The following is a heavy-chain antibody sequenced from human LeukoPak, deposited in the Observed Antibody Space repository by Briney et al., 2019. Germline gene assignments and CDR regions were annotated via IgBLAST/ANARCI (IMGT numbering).Heavy chain of an antibody. CDR1: GFTFDDYG. J-gene: IGHJ4*02. CDR3: ARSRSPFDWLLRNFDY. CDR2: IKWNGGST. V-gene: IGHV3-20*04. D-gene: IGHD3-9*01. Sequence: GGPLRLSCAASGFTFDDYGMSWVRQAPGKGLEWVSGIKWNGGSTGYADSVKGRYTLARDNAKNALYLQMNSLRAEDTAVYYCARSRSPFDWLLRNFDYWGQGTLVTASS.